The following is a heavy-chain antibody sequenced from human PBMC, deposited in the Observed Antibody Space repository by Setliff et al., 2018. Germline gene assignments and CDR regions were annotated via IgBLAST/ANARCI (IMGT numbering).Heavy chain of an antibody. D-gene: IGHD4-17*01. V-gene: IGHV4-34*01. CDR3: ARPHGGDYAFDI. Sequence: PSETLSLTCAVYGASFSGTYCSWIRQSPGKGLEWIGEINHTGSPNWIGEINHSGSPNYNPSLKSRVTMSVDTSKNEVSLKLSSVTAADTAVYYCARPHGGDYAFDIWGQGTMVTVSS. CDR1: GASFSGTY. J-gene: IGHJ3*02. CDR2: INHSGSP.